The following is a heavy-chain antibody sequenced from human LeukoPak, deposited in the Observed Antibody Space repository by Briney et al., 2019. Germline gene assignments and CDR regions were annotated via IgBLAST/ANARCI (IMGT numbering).Heavy chain of an antibody. V-gene: IGHV4-61*05. J-gene: IGHJ6*03. CDR3: ARGSGSPYDYYYYMDV. Sequence: PSETLSLTCTVSSGSISTSNYYWGWVRQPPGKALEWIGYIYYSGSTNYNPSLKSRVTISVDTSKNQFSLKLSSATAADTAVYYCARGSGSPYDYYYYMDVWGKGTTVTVSS. CDR2: IYYSGST. D-gene: IGHD3-10*01. CDR1: SGSISTSNYY.